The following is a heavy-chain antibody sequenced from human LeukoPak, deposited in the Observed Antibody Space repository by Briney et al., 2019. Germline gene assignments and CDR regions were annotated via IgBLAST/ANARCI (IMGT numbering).Heavy chain of an antibody. J-gene: IGHJ4*02. V-gene: IGHV4-59*08. Sequence: SETLSLTCTVSGGSISSYPWSWIRQSPGKGLEWIGYVYYSGNTNYNPSLKSRVTISVDTSKNQFSLKLSSVTAADTAVYYCARQIGFSGSDYWGQGTLVTVSS. CDR2: VYYSGNT. CDR3: ARQIGFSGSDY. D-gene: IGHD3-10*01. CDR1: GGSISSYP.